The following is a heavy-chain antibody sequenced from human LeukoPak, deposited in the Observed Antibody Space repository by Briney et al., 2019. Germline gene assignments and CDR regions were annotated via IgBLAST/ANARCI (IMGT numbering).Heavy chain of an antibody. CDR3: TRHSTNPYYYMDV. CDR1: GFTFGDYA. Sequence: GGSLRLSCTASGFTFGDYAMSWFRQAPGKGLEWVGFIRSKAYGGTTEYAASVKGRSTISRDDSKSIAYLQMNSLKTEDTAVYYCTRHSTNPYYYMDVWGKGTTVTVSS. V-gene: IGHV3-49*03. J-gene: IGHJ6*03. D-gene: IGHD5-18*01. CDR2: IRSKAYGGTT.